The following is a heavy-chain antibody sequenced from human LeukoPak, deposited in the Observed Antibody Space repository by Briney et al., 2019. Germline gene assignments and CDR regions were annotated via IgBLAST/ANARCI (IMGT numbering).Heavy chain of an antibody. J-gene: IGHJ4*02. CDR2: ISGSGGST. CDR3: AKDVPYYCDSSGIY. V-gene: IGHV3-23*01. Sequence: GGSLRLSCAASGFTFSSYAMSWVRQAPGKGLEWVSAISGSGGSTYYADSVKGRFTISRDNSKNTLYLQMNGLRAEDTAVYYCAKDVPYYCDSSGIYWGQGTLVTVSS. D-gene: IGHD3-22*01. CDR1: GFTFSSYA.